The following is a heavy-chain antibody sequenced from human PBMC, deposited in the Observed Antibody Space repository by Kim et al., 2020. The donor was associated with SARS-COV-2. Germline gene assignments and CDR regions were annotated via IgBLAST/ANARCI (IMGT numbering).Heavy chain of an antibody. D-gene: IGHD3-9*01. CDR3: AKMTGTDF. Sequence: GGSLRLSCAASGFTFSNYALIWARQAPGKGLEWVAGISYSGQYTNYLDSVKGRFTVSRDNPKKTLYLQMNSLRAEDTATYYCAKMTGTDFWGQGTLVTVS. CDR1: GFTFSNYA. CDR2: ISYSGQYT. V-gene: IGHV3-23*01. J-gene: IGHJ4*02.